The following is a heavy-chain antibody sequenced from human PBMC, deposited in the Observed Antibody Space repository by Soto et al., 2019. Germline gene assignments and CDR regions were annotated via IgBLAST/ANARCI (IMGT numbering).Heavy chain of an antibody. CDR2: LNIAGTI. CDR3: ARDRGEYTSSWFWYFSH. Sequence: SETLSLTCSVSGASISSYNWNWVRQSAGKGPEWVGRLNIAGTINYNPSLKSRITMSMDTSKNQISLHLRSVTAADTAMYYCARDRGEYTSSWFWYFSHWGHGTLVTVS. J-gene: IGHJ2*01. CDR1: GASISSYN. V-gene: IGHV4-4*07. D-gene: IGHD6-13*01.